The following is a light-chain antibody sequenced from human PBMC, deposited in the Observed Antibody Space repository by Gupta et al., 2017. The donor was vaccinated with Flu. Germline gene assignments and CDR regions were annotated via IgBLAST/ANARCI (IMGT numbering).Light chain of an antibody. J-gene: IGLJ1*01. CDR3: SSYTTNNVYV. CDR1: CSYVGVYNY. Sequence: TCSYVGVYNYVSWFVQRPDKAPKLLIYEVSKRPSGVSDRFSGSKSGNTAALTISGLQAEEEADYYCSSYTTNNVYVFGTGTKITVL. CDR2: EVS. V-gene: IGLV2-14*01.